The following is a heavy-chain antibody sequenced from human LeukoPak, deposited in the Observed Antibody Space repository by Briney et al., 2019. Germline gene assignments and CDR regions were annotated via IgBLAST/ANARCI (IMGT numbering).Heavy chain of an antibody. V-gene: IGHV1-18*01. Sequence: ASVQVSRKASGYTFTDYGVSWVRQAPGQGLEWMGWISAYDGKTKFDPKVQDRVTLTIDTSATTAFMDLRSLRFDDTAVYYCVRSSGRYSNLWGQGTLVIVSS. D-gene: IGHD1-26*01. CDR2: ISAYDGKT. CDR3: VRSSGRYSNL. J-gene: IGHJ5*02. CDR1: GYTFTDYG.